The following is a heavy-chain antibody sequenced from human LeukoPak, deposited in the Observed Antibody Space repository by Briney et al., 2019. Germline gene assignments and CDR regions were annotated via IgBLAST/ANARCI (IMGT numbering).Heavy chain of an antibody. Sequence: PGGSLRLSCAASGVTFSSYAMSWVRQAPGKGLECVSAISGSGASTYYADSVKGRFTISRDNSKNTLYLQMNSLRAEDTAVYYCAKNAGVYCSGGSCYGAGDYHDYWGQGTLVTVSS. CDR1: GVTFSSYA. J-gene: IGHJ4*02. D-gene: IGHD2-15*01. CDR3: AKNAGVYCSGGSCYGAGDYHDY. CDR2: ISGSGAST. V-gene: IGHV3-23*01.